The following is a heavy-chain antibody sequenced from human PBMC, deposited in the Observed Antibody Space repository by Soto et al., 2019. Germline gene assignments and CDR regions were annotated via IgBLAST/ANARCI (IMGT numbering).Heavy chain of an antibody. CDR2: NSWNGGDI. D-gene: IGHD1-26*01. CDR3: PRAVNSSGFYGGWANWCDT. CDR1: GFTFDEYA. V-gene: IGHV3-9*01. J-gene: IGHJ5*02. Sequence: EVQLVESGGGLVQPGRSLRLSCAASGFTFDEYAMDWVRQAPGKGLEWVSGNSWNGGDIGYADSEKGRFTICRDNAKNAHERQMNRLRVEDTSQYYCPRAVNSSGFYGGWANWCDTWGGGTRVAVSP.